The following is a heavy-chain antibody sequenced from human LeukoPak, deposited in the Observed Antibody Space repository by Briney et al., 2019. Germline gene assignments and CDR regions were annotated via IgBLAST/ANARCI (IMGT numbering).Heavy chain of an antibody. V-gene: IGHV4-39*01. CDR2: IYYSGST. CDR1: GGSISSSSYY. CDR3: ARHIRITMVRGVRNANWFDP. J-gene: IGHJ5*02. Sequence: SETLSLTCTVSGGSISSSSYYWGWIRQPPGKGLEWIGSIYYSGSTYYNPSLKSRVTISVDTSKNQFSLKLSSVTAADTAVYYCARHIRITMVRGVRNANWFDPWGQGTLVTVSS. D-gene: IGHD3-10*01.